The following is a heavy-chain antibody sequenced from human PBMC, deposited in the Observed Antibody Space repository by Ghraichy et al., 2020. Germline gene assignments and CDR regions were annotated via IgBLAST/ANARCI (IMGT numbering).Heavy chain of an antibody. J-gene: IGHJ4*02. Sequence: GGSLRLSCAGSGFTFSNYWMYWVRQVPGKGPVWISVINSDGSSTNYADSVKGRFTISRDNAENMVYLQMNSLRADDTAVYYCVRELASPPSQWGQGTLVTVSS. CDR1: GFTFSNYW. V-gene: IGHV3-74*01. CDR3: VRELASPPSQ. CDR2: INSDGSST. D-gene: IGHD2-2*01.